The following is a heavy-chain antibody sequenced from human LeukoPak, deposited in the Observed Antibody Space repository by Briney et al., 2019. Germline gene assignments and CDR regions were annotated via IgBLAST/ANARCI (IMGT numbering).Heavy chain of an antibody. J-gene: IGHJ4*02. D-gene: IGHD2-2*01. Sequence: GGSLRLSCAASGFTFSSYGMYWVRQAPGKGLEWVAFIRYDGSNKYYADSVKGRFTISRDNSKNTLYLQMNSLRAEDTAVYYCAKNKDIVVVPAAKDYWGQGTLVTVSS. CDR1: GFTFSSYG. CDR3: AKNKDIVVVPAAKDY. CDR2: IRYDGSNK. V-gene: IGHV3-30*02.